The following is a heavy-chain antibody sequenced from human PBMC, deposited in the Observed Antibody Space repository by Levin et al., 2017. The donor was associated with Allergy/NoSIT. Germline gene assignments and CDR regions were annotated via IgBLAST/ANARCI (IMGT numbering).Heavy chain of an antibody. CDR1: GFTFRSYA. D-gene: IGHD3-16*01. V-gene: IGHV3-23*01. J-gene: IGHJ4*02. Sequence: GGSLRLSCAASGFTFRSYAMTWVRQAPGKGLDWVSGLSGSGENTYYTDSVKGRFIISRDNSKNTLYLQMNSLRAEDTAVYYCAKDLGDGTGIYDYWGQGILVTVSS. CDR2: LSGSGENT. CDR3: AKDLGDGTGIYDY.